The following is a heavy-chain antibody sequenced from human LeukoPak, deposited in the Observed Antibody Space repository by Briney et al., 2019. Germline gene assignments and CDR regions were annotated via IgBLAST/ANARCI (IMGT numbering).Heavy chain of an antibody. CDR1: GFTFSSYA. CDR3: ARDKIVGATHFDY. V-gene: IGHV3-23*01. Sequence: GGSLRLSCAASGFTFSSYAMTWVRQAPAKGLEWVSGISASGGGTYLADSVKGRFTISRDNSKNMLYLQMNSLRAEDTALYYCARDKIVGATHFDYWGQGTLVTVSS. CDR2: ISASGGGT. J-gene: IGHJ4*02. D-gene: IGHD1-26*01.